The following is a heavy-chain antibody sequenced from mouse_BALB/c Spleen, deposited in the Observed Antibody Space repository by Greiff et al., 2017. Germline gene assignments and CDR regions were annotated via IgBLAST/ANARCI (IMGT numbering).Heavy chain of an antibody. CDR2: IYPGNSDT. V-gene: IGHV1-5*01. J-gene: IGHJ2*01. CDR3: TRLYRYNFDY. D-gene: IGHD2-14*01. CDR1: GYSFTSYW. Sequence: EVQLQQSGTVLARPGASVKMSCKASGYSFTSYWMHWVKQRPGQGLEWIGAIYPGNSDTSYNQKFQGKAKLTAVTSASTAYMELSSLTNEDSAVYYCTRLYRYNFDYWGQGTTLTVSS.